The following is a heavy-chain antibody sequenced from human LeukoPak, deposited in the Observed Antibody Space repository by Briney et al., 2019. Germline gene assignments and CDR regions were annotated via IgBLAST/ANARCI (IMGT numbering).Heavy chain of an antibody. V-gene: IGHV3-23*01. CDR2: ISGSGGST. CDR1: GFTFSSYA. Sequence: PGGSLRLSCAASGFTFSSYAMSWVRQAPGKGLEWVSAISGSGGSTYYADSVKGRFTISRDNSKNTLYLQMNSLRAEDTAVYYCAKRSAYYYGSGSYYNWVDYWGQGTLVTVSS. CDR3: AKRSAYYYGSGSYYNWVDY. D-gene: IGHD3-10*01. J-gene: IGHJ4*02.